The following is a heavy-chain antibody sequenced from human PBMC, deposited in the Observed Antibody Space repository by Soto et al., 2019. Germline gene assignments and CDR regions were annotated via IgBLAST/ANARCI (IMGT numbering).Heavy chain of an antibody. D-gene: IGHD2-2*01. Sequence: PGGSRRLSCAASGFTFSSYAMSWVRQAPGKGLEWVSAISGSGGSTYYADSVKGRFTISRDNSKNTLYLQMNSLRAEDTAVYYCAKAVYCSSTSCPEGPNWFDPWGQGTLVTVSS. V-gene: IGHV3-23*01. CDR2: ISGSGGST. CDR3: AKAVYCSSTSCPEGPNWFDP. CDR1: GFTFSSYA. J-gene: IGHJ5*02.